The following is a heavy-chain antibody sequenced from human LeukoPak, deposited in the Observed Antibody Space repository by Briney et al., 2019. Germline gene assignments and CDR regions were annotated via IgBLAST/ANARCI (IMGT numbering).Heavy chain of an antibody. CDR1: GFTFTTYT. J-gene: IGHJ5*02. CDR2: ISTSTSYR. CDR3: ARAVTYFYGSVTYDWFDP. V-gene: IGHV3-21*06. D-gene: IGHD3-10*01. Sequence: GGSLRLSCTASGFTFTTYTIHWIRQAPGKGLEWVSSISTSTSYRYYADSLKGRFTISRDNAKNSVYLQMNSLRAEDTAIYYCARAVTYFYGSVTYDWFDPWGQGTLVTVSS.